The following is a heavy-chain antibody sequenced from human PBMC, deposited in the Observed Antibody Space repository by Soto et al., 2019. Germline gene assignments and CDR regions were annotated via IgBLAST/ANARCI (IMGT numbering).Heavy chain of an antibody. V-gene: IGHV1-69*13. CDR3: AREVQLGGWCYYYGMDV. CDR2: IIPIFGTA. Sequence: SVKVSCKASGGTFSSYAISWVRKAPGQGLECMGGIIPIFGTANYAQKFQGRVTITADESTSTAYMELSSLRSEDTAVYYCAREVQLGGWCYYYGMDVLGQGTRVTVSS. J-gene: IGHJ6*02. D-gene: IGHD2-8*01. CDR1: GGTFSSYA.